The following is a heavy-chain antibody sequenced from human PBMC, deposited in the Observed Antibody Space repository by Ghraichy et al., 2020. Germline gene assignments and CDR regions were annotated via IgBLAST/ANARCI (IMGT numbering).Heavy chain of an antibody. CDR2: ISGSGGST. J-gene: IGHJ6*02. CDR3: AIEPPVVPAAMRTPISYYYYGMDV. CDR1: GFTFSSYA. D-gene: IGHD2-2*01. V-gene: IGHV3-23*01. Sequence: GALRLSCAASGFTFSSYAMSWVRQAPGKGLEWVSAISGSGGSTYYADSVKGRFTISRDNSKNTLYLQMNSLRAEDAAVYYGAIEPPVVPAAMRTPISYYYYGMDVWGQGTTVTVSS.